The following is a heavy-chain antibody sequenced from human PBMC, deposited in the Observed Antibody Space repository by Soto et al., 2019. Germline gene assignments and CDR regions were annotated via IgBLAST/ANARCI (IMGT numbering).Heavy chain of an antibody. CDR3: AKGKSTGDIDWFDP. J-gene: IGHJ5*02. V-gene: IGHV3-23*01. CDR1: GFTLQNYA. CDR2: LIGGHYGT. Sequence: GGSLRLSCTASGFTLQNYAMAWVRQAPGKGLEWVSTLIGGHYGTAYSYSVKGRFTVSRDNSKNCLYLQMNSLGVEYTAMYFCAKGKSTGDIDWFDPWGQGSLVTVSS. D-gene: IGHD3-10*01.